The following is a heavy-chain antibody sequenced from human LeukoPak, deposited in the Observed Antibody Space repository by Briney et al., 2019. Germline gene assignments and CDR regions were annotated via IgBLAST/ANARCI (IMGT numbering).Heavy chain of an antibody. J-gene: IGHJ5*02. V-gene: IGHV3-53*01. D-gene: IGHD1-26*01. CDR1: GFTFSSYW. CDR3: ARAPSGSYEKWFDP. CDR2: IYSGGST. Sequence: GGSLRLSCAASGFTFSSYWMHWVRQAPGKGLEWVSVIYSGGSTYYADSVKGRFTISRDNSKNTLYLRMNSLRAEDTAVYYCARAPSGSYEKWFDPWGQGTLVTVSS.